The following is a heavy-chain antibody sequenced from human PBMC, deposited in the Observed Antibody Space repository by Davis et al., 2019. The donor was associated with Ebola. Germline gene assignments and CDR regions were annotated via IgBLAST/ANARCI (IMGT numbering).Heavy chain of an antibody. CDR1: GGSISSYY. D-gene: IGHD5-12*01. CDR2: IYYSGST. Sequence: PSETLSLTCTVSGGSISSYYWSWIRQPPGKGLEWIGYIYYSGSTNYNPSLKSRVTISVDTSKNQFSLKLSSVTAADTAVYYCARDPGSGYDTWSMDVWGQGTTVTVSS. CDR3: ARDPGSGYDTWSMDV. J-gene: IGHJ6*01. V-gene: IGHV4-59*01.